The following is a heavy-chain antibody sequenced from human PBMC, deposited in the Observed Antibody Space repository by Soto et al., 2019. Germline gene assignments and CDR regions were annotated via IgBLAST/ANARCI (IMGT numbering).Heavy chain of an antibody. CDR3: ARQRKVVVAAKYYYYYMDV. Sequence: PGESLKISCKGSGYSFTSYWIGWVRQMPGRGLEWMGIIYPGDSDTRYSPSFQGQVTISADKSISTAYLQWSSLKASDTAMYYCARQRKVVVAAKYYYYYMDVWGKGTTVTGSS. D-gene: IGHD2-15*01. CDR1: GYSFTSYW. J-gene: IGHJ6*03. V-gene: IGHV5-51*01. CDR2: IYPGDSDT.